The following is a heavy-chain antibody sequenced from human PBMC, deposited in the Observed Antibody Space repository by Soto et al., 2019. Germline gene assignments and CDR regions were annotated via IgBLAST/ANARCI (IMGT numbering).Heavy chain of an antibody. J-gene: IGHJ4*02. CDR3: AKDTRARFCFDS. CDR2: ISGSGGST. V-gene: IGHV3-23*01. Sequence: EVQLLDSGGGLVQPGGSLRLSCAASGFSFSSFAMSWVRQAPGKGLEWVSTISGSGGSTFYEDSVKGRFTISRDNSKNTLSVHMNSLRAEVTSVYCCAKDTRARFCFDSWGQGTLVAVSS. D-gene: IGHD3-16*01. CDR1: GFSFSSFA.